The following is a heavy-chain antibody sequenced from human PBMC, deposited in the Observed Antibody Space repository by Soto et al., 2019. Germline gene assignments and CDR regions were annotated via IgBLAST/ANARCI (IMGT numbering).Heavy chain of an antibody. V-gene: IGHV4-28*01. J-gene: IGHJ6*03. CDR2: IYYSGST. CDR3: ARSYDFWSGYYVPHYYYMDV. Sequence: SETLSLTCAVSGYSISSSNWWGWIRQPPGKGLEWIGYIYYSGSTYYNPSLKSRVTMSVDTSKHQFSLKLISVTAVDTAVYYCARSYDFWSGYYVPHYYYMDVWGKGTTVTVSS. CDR1: GYSISSSNW. D-gene: IGHD3-3*01.